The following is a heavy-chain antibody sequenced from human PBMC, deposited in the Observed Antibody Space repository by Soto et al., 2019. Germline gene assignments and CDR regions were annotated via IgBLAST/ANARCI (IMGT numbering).Heavy chain of an antibody. D-gene: IGHD2-15*01. J-gene: IGHJ4*02. Sequence: GASVKVSCKASGYTFTSYGISWVRQAPGQGLEWMGRIIPILGIANYAQKFQGRVTITADKSTSTAYMELSSLRSEDTAVYYCAVPSMVVAATPSSGGAVARFDYWGQGTLVTSPQ. CDR2: IIPILGIA. CDR3: AVPSMVVAATPSSGGAVARFDY. CDR1: GYTFTSYG. V-gene: IGHV1-69*04.